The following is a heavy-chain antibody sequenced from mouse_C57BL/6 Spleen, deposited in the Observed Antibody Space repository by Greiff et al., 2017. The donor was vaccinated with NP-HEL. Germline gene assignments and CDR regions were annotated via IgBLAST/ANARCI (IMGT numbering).Heavy chain of an antibody. V-gene: IGHV1-55*01. CDR3: ARGGDYDGVAWFAY. D-gene: IGHD2-4*01. J-gene: IGHJ3*01. CDR1: GYTFTSYW. Sequence: QVQLQQPGAELVKPGASVKMSCKASGYTFTSYWITWVKQRPGQGLAWIGDIYPGSGSTNYNEKFKSQATLTVDTSSSTAYMQLSSLTSEDSAVYYCARGGDYDGVAWFAYWGQGTLVTVSA. CDR2: IYPGSGST.